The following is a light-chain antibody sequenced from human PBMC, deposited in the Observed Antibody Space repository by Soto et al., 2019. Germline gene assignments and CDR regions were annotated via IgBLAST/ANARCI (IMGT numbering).Light chain of an antibody. CDR2: DVS. V-gene: IGLV2-14*01. CDR1: SSDVGGYNY. CDR3: CSYTSTSTLL. J-gene: IGLJ2*01. Sequence: QSALTQPASVSGSPGQSITISCTGTSSDVGGYNYVSWYQQHSGKAPKLMIYDVSNRPSGISNRFSGSKSGNTASLTISGLQAEDEADYYCCSYTSTSTLLFGGGTKLTVL.